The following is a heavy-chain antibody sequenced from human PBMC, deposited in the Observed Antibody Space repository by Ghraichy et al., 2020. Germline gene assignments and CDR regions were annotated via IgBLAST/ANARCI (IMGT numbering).Heavy chain of an antibody. J-gene: IGHJ4*02. CDR2: ISSRSSNI. Sequence: LSLTCAASGFTFSSYSMNWVRQAPGKGLEWISYISSRSSNIYYADSVKGRFTISRDNAKNSLYLQMNSLRDEDTAVYYCARGIGGNHPRFDYWGQGTLVTVSS. V-gene: IGHV3-48*02. D-gene: IGHD1-14*01. CDR1: GFTFSSYS. CDR3: ARGIGGNHPRFDY.